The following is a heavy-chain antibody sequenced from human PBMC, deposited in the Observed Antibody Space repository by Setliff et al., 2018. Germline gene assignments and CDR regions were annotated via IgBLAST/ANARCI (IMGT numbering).Heavy chain of an antibody. Sequence: GESLKISCKGSGRSVTSFWIGWVRQMPGKGLELMGIIYPADSDPRYSPSFQGQVTISVDKSISTVYLHWSSLKASDTAMYYCARSPLDDAFDIWGQGTMVTVSS. CDR2: IYPADSDP. J-gene: IGHJ3*02. CDR1: GRSVTSFW. CDR3: ARSPLDDAFDI. V-gene: IGHV5-51*01.